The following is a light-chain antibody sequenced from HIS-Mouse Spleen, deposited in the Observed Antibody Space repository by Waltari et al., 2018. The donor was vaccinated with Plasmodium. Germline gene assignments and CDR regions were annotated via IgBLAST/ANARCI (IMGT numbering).Light chain of an antibody. CDR1: SLRSYY. Sequence: SSELTQDPAVSVALGQTVRITCQGDSLRSYYASWYQQKQGQAPVLVTYGKNNRPSGIHYRFSGSSSGNTASLTITGAQAEDEADYYCNSRDSSGNHVVFGGGTKLTVL. CDR3: NSRDSSGNHVV. CDR2: GKN. J-gene: IGLJ2*01. V-gene: IGLV3-19*01.